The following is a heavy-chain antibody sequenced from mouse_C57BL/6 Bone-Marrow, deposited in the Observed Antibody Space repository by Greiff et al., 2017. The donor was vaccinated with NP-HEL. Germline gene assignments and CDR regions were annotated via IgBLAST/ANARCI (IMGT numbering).Heavy chain of an antibody. V-gene: IGHV1-72*01. D-gene: IGHD1-1*01. CDR1: GYTFTSYW. CDR2: IDPTSGGT. J-gene: IGHJ2*01. CDR3: ARALTTVVKGYYFDY. Sequence: QVQLQQSGAELVKPGASVKLSCKASGYTFTSYWMHWVQQRPGRGLEWIGRIDPTSGGTKYNEKFKSKATLTVDKPSSTAYMQLSSLTSEDSAVYYCARALTTVVKGYYFDYWGQGTTLTVSS.